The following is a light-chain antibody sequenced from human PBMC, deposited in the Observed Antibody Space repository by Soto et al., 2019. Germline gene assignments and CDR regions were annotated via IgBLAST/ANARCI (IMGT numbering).Light chain of an antibody. CDR1: QYINTY. CDR2: AAS. V-gene: IGKV1-39*01. CDR3: QQSYSDTLT. Sequence: DIQMTQSPSSLSASIGDRVTIACRASQYINTYLNWYQKKPGKAPKLLIYAASSLQSGVPSRLSGSGYGTDLTLIITSMKKEDFETYSCQQSYSDTLTFGGGTQVDIK. J-gene: IGKJ4*01.